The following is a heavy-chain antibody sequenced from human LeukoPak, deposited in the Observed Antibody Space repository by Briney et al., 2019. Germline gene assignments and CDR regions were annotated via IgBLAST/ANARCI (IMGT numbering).Heavy chain of an antibody. V-gene: IGHV1-2*02. Sequence: ASVKVSCKASGYTFTGYYMHWVRQAPGQGLEWMGWINPNSGGTNYAQKFQGRVTMTRDTSISTAYMEQSRLRSDDTAVYYCAREDLYYYDSSGSEYFQHWGQGTLVTVSS. CDR3: AREDLYYYDSSGSEYFQH. CDR1: GYTFTGYY. D-gene: IGHD3-22*01. J-gene: IGHJ1*01. CDR2: INPNSGGT.